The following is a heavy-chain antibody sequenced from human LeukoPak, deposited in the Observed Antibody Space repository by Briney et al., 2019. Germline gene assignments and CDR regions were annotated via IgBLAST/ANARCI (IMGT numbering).Heavy chain of an antibody. CDR3: ASRKILWWSRSNDYYYYGMDV. D-gene: IGHD2-8*02. CDR2: IYYSGST. V-gene: IGHV4-39*07. CDR1: GGSISRSSYY. J-gene: IGHJ6*02. Sequence: PSETLSLTCTVSGGSISRSSYYWGWIRQPPGKRLEWIGSIYYSGSTYYNPSLKSRVTISVDTSKNQFSLKLSSVTAADTAVYYCASRKILWWSRSNDYYYYGMDVWGQGTTVTVSS.